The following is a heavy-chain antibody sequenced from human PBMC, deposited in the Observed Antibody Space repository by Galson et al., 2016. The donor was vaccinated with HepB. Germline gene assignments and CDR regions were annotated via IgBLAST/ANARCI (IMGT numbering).Heavy chain of an antibody. CDR1: GFNFDDYN. Sequence: SLRLSCAAPGFNFDDYNMHWVRQPPGKGLEWVSLISWDGYTTYYADSVKGRFTISRDNNKDSLSLQMNTLRTEDTALYYCAKVLFSYASSAAHPDSWGQGTLVTVSS. CDR3: AKVLFSYASSAAHPDS. V-gene: IGHV3-43*01. D-gene: IGHD6-13*01. CDR2: ISWDGYTT. J-gene: IGHJ5*01.